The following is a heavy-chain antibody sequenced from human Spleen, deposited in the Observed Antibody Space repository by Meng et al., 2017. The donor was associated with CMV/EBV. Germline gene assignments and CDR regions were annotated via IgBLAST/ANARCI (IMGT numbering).Heavy chain of an antibody. CDR2: ISANNGNT. V-gene: IGHV1-18*01. CDR3: AREAIAAAGTSWFDP. Sequence: HHGRCGPRLQKAGSSLKVSCKAAGYTLASYGIGWVRQAPRQGLEWMGWISANNGNTNYAQKLQGRVTMTKDTSTSTAYMELRSLRSDDTAVYSCAREAIAAAGTSWFDPWGQGNLVTVSS. J-gene: IGHJ5*02. CDR1: GYTLASYG. D-gene: IGHD6-13*01.